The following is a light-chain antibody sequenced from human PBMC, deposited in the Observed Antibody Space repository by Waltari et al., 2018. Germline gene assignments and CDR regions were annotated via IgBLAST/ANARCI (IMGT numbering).Light chain of an antibody. V-gene: IGKV3-11*01. Sequence: EIVLTQSPASLSLSPWESSSLSCRASQSVSTYLAWYQQKPGQAPRLLIYDESTRATGIPARFVGSGSGTDFTLTITRLEPEDFAVYYCQERSNWPGGSFGGGTKVETK. J-gene: IGKJ4*01. CDR2: DES. CDR1: QSVSTY. CDR3: QERSNWPGGS.